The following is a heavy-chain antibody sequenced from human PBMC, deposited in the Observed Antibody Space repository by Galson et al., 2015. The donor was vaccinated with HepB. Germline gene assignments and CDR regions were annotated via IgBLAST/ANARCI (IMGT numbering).Heavy chain of an antibody. CDR3: ASIAVADTYYFDY. CDR1: GFTLSSYS. Sequence: SPRLSCAASGFTLSSYSMNWVRQAPGKGLEWVSSISSSSSYIYYADSVKGRFTISRDNAKNSLYLQMNSLRAEDTAVYYCASIAVADTYYFDYWGQGTLVTVSS. CDR2: ISSSSSYI. D-gene: IGHD6-19*01. V-gene: IGHV3-21*01. J-gene: IGHJ4*02.